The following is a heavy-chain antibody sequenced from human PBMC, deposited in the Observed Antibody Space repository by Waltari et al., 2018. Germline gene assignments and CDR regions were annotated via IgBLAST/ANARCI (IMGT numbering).Heavy chain of an antibody. Sequence: EVQLVESGGGLVQPGGSLRLSCAASGFTFSSYSMNWVRQAPGKGLEWVSYISSSSSTIYYADSVKGRFTISRDNAKNSLYLQMNSLRAEDTAVYYCARELRSIAARPGVVDYWGQGTLVTVSS. V-gene: IGHV3-48*01. CDR3: ARELRSIAARPGVVDY. D-gene: IGHD6-6*01. CDR1: GFTFSSYS. CDR2: ISSSSSTI. J-gene: IGHJ4*02.